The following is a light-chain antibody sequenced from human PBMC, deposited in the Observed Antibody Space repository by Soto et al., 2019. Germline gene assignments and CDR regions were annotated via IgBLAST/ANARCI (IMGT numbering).Light chain of an antibody. J-gene: IGLJ3*02. CDR1: RSNIGSSI. CDR3: VAWDDDLSARV. Sequence: QSVLTRPPSLSGTPGQTVTISCLGSRSNIGSSIVHWYQQLPGTAPKHLIYMNNQRPAGVPDRFSGSKSGTSASLVISALRSEDEADYYCVAWDDDLSARVFGGGTKVTVL. V-gene: IGLV1-47*01. CDR2: MNN.